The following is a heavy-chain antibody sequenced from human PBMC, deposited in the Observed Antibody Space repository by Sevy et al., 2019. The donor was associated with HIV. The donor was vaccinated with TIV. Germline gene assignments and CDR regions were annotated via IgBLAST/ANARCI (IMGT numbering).Heavy chain of an antibody. CDR3: ARVLYDSKPRHGNWFDP. J-gene: IGHJ5*02. Sequence: GSLRLSCTVSGGSISSYYWSWIRQPAGKGLEWIGRIYTSGSTNYNPSLKSRVTMSVDTSKNQFSLKLSSVTAADTAVYYCARVLYDSKPRHGNWFDPWGQGTLVTVSS. V-gene: IGHV4-4*07. D-gene: IGHD3-3*01. CDR1: GGSISSYY. CDR2: IYTSGST.